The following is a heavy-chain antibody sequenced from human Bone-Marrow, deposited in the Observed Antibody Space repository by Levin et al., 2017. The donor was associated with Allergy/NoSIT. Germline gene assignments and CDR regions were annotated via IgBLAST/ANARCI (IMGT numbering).Heavy chain of an antibody. CDR1: GFTFSTYW. J-gene: IGHJ6*02. V-gene: IGHV3-7*01. D-gene: IGHD6-19*01. Sequence: AGGSLRLSCAASGFTFSTYWMSWVRQAPGKGLEWVANIKQDGSEKYYVDSVKGRFTISRDNAKNSLYLQMSSLRVDDTAVYYCARFKVAGNSQYYYYYYGLDVWGQGTTVTVSS. CDR3: ARFKVAGNSQYYYYYYGLDV. CDR2: IKQDGSEK.